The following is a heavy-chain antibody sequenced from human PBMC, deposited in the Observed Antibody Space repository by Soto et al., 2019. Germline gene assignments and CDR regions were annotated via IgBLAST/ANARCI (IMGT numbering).Heavy chain of an antibody. D-gene: IGHD2-15*01. V-gene: IGHV3-23*01. CDR1: GFTFSSYA. J-gene: IGHJ5*02. CDR2: ISGSGGST. CDR3: AKDSSIVVAAMSWFDP. Sequence: GGSLRLSCAASGFTFSSYAMSWVRQAPGKGLEWVSAISGSGGSTYYADSVKGRFTISRDNSKNTLYLQMNSLRAEDTAVYYCAKDSSIVVAAMSWFDPWGQGTLVTVSS.